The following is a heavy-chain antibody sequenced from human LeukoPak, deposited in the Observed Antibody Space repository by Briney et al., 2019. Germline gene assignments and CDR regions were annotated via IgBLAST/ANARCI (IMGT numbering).Heavy chain of an antibody. CDR2: IYYSGST. CDR3: ASSGWYDDYYFDY. V-gene: IGHV4-59*12. CDR1: GGSISGYY. J-gene: IGHJ4*02. D-gene: IGHD6-19*01. Sequence: PSETLSLTCTVSGGSISGYYWSWIRQPPGKGLEWIGYIYYSGSTNYNPSLKSRVTISVDTSKNQFSLKLSSVTAADTAVYYCASSGWYDDYYFDYWGQGTLVTVSS.